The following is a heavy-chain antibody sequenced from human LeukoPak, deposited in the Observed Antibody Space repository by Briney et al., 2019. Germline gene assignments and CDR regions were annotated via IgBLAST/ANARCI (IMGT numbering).Heavy chain of an antibody. D-gene: IGHD3-22*01. Sequence: QTGGSLRLSCAASGFTFSSYAMSWVRQAPGKGLEWVSAISGSGGSTYYADSVKGRFTISRDNSKNTLYLQMNSLRAEDTAVYYCAKDGGSTFMIVVVTTDYWGQGPLVTVSS. CDR1: GFTFSSYA. V-gene: IGHV3-23*01. CDR3: AKDGGSTFMIVVVTTDY. CDR2: ISGSGGST. J-gene: IGHJ4*02.